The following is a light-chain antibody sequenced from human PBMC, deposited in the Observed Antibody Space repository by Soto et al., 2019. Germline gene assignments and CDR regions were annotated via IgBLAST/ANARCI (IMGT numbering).Light chain of an antibody. CDR3: QQSYSTLYT. J-gene: IGKJ2*01. V-gene: IGKV1-39*01. CDR2: AAS. Sequence: DIQMTQSPSSLSASEGDRVTITCRASQSISSYLNWYQQKPGKAPKLRIYAASSLQSGVPSRFSGSGSGTDFTLTISSLQPEDFATYYCQQSYSTLYTFGQGTKLEIK. CDR1: QSISSY.